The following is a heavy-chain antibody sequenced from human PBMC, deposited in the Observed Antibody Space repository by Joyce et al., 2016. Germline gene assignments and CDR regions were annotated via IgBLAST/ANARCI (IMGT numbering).Heavy chain of an antibody. V-gene: IGHV1-69*06. CDR3: ASGYSYDRTQGDY. D-gene: IGHD5-18*01. Sequence: QVHLVQSGAEVKKPGSSVKVSCKASGGTFSSYAISWVRQAPGQGLEWMGGIIPIFGTGYYAQKFQGRVTITADKSTSTAYMELSSLRSEDAAVYYCASGYSYDRTQGDYWGQGTLVTVSS. CDR2: IIPIFGTG. CDR1: GGTFSSYA. J-gene: IGHJ4*02.